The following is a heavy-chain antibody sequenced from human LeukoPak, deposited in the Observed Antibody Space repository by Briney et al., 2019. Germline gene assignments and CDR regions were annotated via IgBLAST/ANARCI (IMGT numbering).Heavy chain of an antibody. CDR2: ISYDGSNK. J-gene: IGHJ4*02. CDR1: GFTFSSYG. V-gene: IGHV3-30*18. D-gene: IGHD4-17*01. Sequence: GGSLRLSCAASGFTFSSYGMHWVRQAPGKGLEWVAVISYDGSNKYYADSVKGRFTISRDNSKNTLYLQMNSLRAEDTAVHYCAKSYSDTVTPFGYWGQGTLVTVSS. CDR3: AKSYSDTVTPFGY.